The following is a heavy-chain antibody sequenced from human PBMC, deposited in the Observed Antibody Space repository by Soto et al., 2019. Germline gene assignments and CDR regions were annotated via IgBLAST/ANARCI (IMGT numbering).Heavy chain of an antibody. CDR3: VRDSPIGSAFSGHDDIDS. CDR1: GYTFTSYY. D-gene: IGHD5-12*01. V-gene: IGHV1-46*01. CDR2: INPSGGST. J-gene: IGHJ4*02. Sequence: GASEKVSCKASGYTFTSYYMHWVRQAPGQGLECMGIINPSGGSTSYAQKFQGRVTITADKSTTTAYMEVSSLRPEDTAMYYCVRDSPIGSAFSGHDDIDSWGQGTLVTV.